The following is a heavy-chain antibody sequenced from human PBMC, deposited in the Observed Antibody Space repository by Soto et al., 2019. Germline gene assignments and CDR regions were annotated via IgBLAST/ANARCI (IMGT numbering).Heavy chain of an antibody. CDR3: ASGAVYSSGWYPDYGMDV. Sequence: GGSLRLSCAASGFTFSSYSMNWVRQAPGKGLEWVSSISSSSSYIHYADSVKGRFTISRDNAKNSLYLQMNSLRAEDTAVYYCASGAVYSSGWYPDYGMDVWGQGTTVTVSS. CDR2: ISSSSSYI. D-gene: IGHD6-19*01. CDR1: GFTFSSYS. V-gene: IGHV3-21*01. J-gene: IGHJ6*02.